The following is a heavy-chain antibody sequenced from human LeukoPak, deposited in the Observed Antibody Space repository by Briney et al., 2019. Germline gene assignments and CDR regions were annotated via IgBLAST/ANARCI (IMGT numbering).Heavy chain of an antibody. CDR2: ISSSSSYI. CDR3: AKDRYSGSYLQSGPCAH. D-gene: IGHD1-26*01. Sequence: GGSLRLSCAASEFTFSSYSMNWVRQAPGKGLEWVSSISSSSSYIYYADSVKGRFTISRDNAKNSLYLQMNSLRAEDTAVYYCAKDRYSGSYLQSGPCAHWGQGTLVTVSS. V-gene: IGHV3-21*01. J-gene: IGHJ4*02. CDR1: EFTFSSYS.